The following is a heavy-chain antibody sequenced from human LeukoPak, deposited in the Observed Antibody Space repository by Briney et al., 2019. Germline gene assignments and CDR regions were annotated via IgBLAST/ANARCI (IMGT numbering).Heavy chain of an antibody. CDR3: ARAGREKYLGGSDWFDP. Sequence: SETLSPTCPVSAASISSYYWSWIRQPPGKGLEWIGYIYYSGTPNYNPSLKSRVTISVDTSKNQFSLKLNSVTAADTAVYFCARAGREKYLGGSDWFDPWGQGTLVTVSS. V-gene: IGHV4-59*01. CDR1: AASISSYY. D-gene: IGHD4-23*01. J-gene: IGHJ5*02. CDR2: IYYSGTP.